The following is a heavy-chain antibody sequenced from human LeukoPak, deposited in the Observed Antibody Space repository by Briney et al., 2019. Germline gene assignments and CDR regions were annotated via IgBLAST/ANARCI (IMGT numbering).Heavy chain of an antibody. CDR3: ATLVNYWSFDY. J-gene: IGHJ4*02. V-gene: IGHV3-48*03. D-gene: IGHD1-1*01. Sequence: PGGSLRLSCAASGFTFSSYEMNWVRQAPGKGQEWVSYISSSGSTIYYADSVKGRFTNSRDTAKNSLYLQMNSLRAEDTAVYYCATLVNYWSFDYWGQGTLVTVSS. CDR1: GFTFSSYE. CDR2: ISSSGSTI.